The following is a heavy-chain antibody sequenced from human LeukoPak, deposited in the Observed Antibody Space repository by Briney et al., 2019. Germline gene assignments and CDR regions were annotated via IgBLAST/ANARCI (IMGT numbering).Heavy chain of an antibody. CDR3: AKFEGALLGNYYMDV. Sequence: GGPLSLSCAVSGFPFSDFAMSWVRQAPGKGLEWVSTISGGGDNTYFADSVKGRFTISRDNSKNALFLQMVSLRAEDTAVYYCAKFEGALLGNYYMDVWGKGTTVTVSS. V-gene: IGHV3-23*01. CDR1: GFPFSDFA. CDR2: ISGGGDNT. J-gene: IGHJ6*03.